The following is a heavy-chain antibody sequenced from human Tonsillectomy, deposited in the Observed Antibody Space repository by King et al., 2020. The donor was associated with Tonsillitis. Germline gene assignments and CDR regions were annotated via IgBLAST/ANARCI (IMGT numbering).Heavy chain of an antibody. Sequence: TLKESGPVLVKPTETLTLTCTVSGFSLSNARMGVSWIRQPPGKALEWLAHIFSNDEKSYSTSLKSRLTISKDTSKSQVVLTMTNMDPVDTATYYCARLTIFGVVTTTYAMDVWGQGTTVTVSS. CDR2: IFSNDEK. V-gene: IGHV2-26*01. CDR3: ARLTIFGVVTTTYAMDV. D-gene: IGHD3-3*01. CDR1: GFSLSNARMG. J-gene: IGHJ6*02.